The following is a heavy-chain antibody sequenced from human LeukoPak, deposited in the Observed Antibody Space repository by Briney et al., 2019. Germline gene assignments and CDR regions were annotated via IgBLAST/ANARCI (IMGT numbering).Heavy chain of an antibody. CDR3: ARGGGYYYDSSALTESRPLYYFDY. V-gene: IGHV3-11*04. J-gene: IGHJ4*02. CDR2: ISSSGSTI. D-gene: IGHD3-22*01. Sequence: PGGSLRLSCAASGFTFSDYYMSWLRQAPGKGLEWVSYISSSGSTIYYADSVKGRFTIYRDNAKNSLYLQMNSLRAEDTAVYYCARGGGYYYDSSALTESRPLYYFDYWGQGTLVTVSS. CDR1: GFTFSDYY.